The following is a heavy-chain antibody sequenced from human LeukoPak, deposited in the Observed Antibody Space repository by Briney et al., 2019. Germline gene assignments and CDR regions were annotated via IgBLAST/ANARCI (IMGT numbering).Heavy chain of an antibody. CDR3: ARADSYGSILDY. V-gene: IGHV3-7*04. CDR2: IDQDGSAE. D-gene: IGHD5-18*01. CDR1: GFTFSNYW. Sequence: GGSLRLSCAASGFTFSNYWMSWVRQSPGRGLEWVANIDQDGSAEYYVDSVGGRFTASRDNAKNSLYLQIDSLRAEDTAVYYCARADSYGSILDYWGRGTLVTVSS. J-gene: IGHJ4*02.